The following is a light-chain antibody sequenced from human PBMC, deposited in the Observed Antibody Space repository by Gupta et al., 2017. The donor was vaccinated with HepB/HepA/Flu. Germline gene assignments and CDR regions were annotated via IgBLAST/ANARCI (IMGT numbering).Light chain of an antibody. CDR1: RSNIGAGYD. V-gene: IGLV1-40*01. Sequence: QSVLTQPPSVSGAPGQRVTISCTASRSNIGAGYDVHWYQQLPGTAPKLLIYGNSNRPSGVPDRFSGSKSGTSASLAITGLQAEDEADYYCQSYDSSLSVLYVFGTGTKVTVL. J-gene: IGLJ1*01. CDR3: QSYDSSLSVLYV. CDR2: GNS.